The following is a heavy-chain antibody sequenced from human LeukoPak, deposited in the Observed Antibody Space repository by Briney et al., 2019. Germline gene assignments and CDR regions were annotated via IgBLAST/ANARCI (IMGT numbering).Heavy chain of an antibody. CDR3: TRHSDSSGWYAGIDAFDI. CDR2: IGSRANTYAT. CDR1: GFTFSGSA. V-gene: IGHV3-73*01. J-gene: IGHJ3*02. D-gene: IGHD6-19*01. Sequence: PGGSLRLSCAASGFTFSGSAMHWVRQASGKGLEWVGRIGSRANTYATAYAASVKGRFTISRDDPKNRAYLQMNSLKTEDTAVYYCTRHSDSSGWYAGIDAFDIWGQGTMFTVSS.